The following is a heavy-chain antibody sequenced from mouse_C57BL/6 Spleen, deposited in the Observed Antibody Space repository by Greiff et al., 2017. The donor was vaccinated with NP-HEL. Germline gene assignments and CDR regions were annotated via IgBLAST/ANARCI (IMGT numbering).Heavy chain of an antibody. V-gene: IGHV1-61*01. CDR1: GYTFTSYW. CDR3: AREGAYYGSSGNFDY. D-gene: IGHD1-1*01. J-gene: IGHJ2*01. CDR2: IYPSDSET. Sequence: QVQLQQPGAELVRPGSSVKLSCKASGYTFTSYWMDWVKQRPGQGLEWIGNIYPSDSETHYNQKFKDKATLTVDKSSSTAYMQLSSLTSEDSAVYYWAREGAYYGSSGNFDYWGQGTTRTVSS.